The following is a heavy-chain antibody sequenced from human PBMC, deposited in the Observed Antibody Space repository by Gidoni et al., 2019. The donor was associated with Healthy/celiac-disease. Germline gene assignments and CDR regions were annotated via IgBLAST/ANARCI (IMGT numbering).Heavy chain of an antibody. CDR2: FDPEDGET. Sequence: QVQLVQSGAEVKKPGASVKVSCKVSGYTLTELSMHWVRQAPGKGLEWMGGFDPEDGETIYAQKFQGRVTMTEDTSTDTAYMELSSLRSEDTAVYYCATEDYSGSYSPYAFDIWGQGTMVTVSS. V-gene: IGHV1-24*01. CDR3: ATEDYSGSYSPYAFDI. CDR1: GYTLTELS. J-gene: IGHJ3*02. D-gene: IGHD1-26*01.